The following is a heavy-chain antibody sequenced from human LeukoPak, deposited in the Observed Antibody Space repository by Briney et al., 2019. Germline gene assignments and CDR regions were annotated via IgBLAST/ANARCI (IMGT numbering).Heavy chain of an antibody. CDR3: ARTPRSGTFYYFDY. Sequence: ASVKVSYKASGYTFTSYGISWVRQAPGQGLEWMGWISAYNGNTNYAQKLQGRVTMTTDTSTSTAYMELRSLRSDDTAVYYCARTPRSGTFYYFDYWGQGTLVTVSS. CDR1: GYTFTSYG. CDR2: ISAYNGNT. J-gene: IGHJ4*02. V-gene: IGHV1-18*01.